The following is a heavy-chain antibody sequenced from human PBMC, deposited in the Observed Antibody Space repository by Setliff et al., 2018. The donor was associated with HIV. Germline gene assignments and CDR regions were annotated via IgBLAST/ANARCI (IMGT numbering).Heavy chain of an antibody. CDR1: GGSLSGYY. D-gene: IGHD3-22*01. V-gene: IGHV4-34*01. CDR3: ARGDRYDSSGYYDY. Sequence: SETLSLTCAVYGGSLSGYYWRWIRQPPGKGLEWIGDVSHTGSTNYNPSLKSRITISADTPKNQFSLKLSSVTAADTAVYYCARGDRYDSSGYYDYWGQGTLVTVSS. CDR2: VSHTGST. J-gene: IGHJ4*02.